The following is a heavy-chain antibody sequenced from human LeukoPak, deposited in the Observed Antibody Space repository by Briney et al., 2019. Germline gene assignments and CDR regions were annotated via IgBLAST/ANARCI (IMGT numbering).Heavy chain of an antibody. D-gene: IGHD4-23*01. CDR1: AYTFTNYA. Sequence: GSAMVSSKTSAYTFTNYAIAWVRQAPGQGLEWMGWISAYKGDTKYAQTFQGRVTMTTDTSTTTAYMELRSLRSEDTAVYYCAKVYLPVGTPGNYFDYWGQETLVTVSS. V-gene: IGHV1-18*01. CDR3: AKVYLPVGTPGNYFDY. CDR2: ISAYKGDT. J-gene: IGHJ4*02.